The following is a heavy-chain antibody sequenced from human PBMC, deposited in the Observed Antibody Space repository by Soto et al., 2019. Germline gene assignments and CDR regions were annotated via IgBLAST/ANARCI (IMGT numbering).Heavy chain of an antibody. Sequence: QVQLVQSGTEVKKPGSSVRVSCKVSGGSFSDYAITWVRQAPGQGLEWMGGIIPKFPTGEYAKKFQGTVKINADKSTSTVYLEVSSLPHEDTAVYYCARDGVRGGWYYFDLWGQGTQVSVSS. CDR3: ARDGVRGGWYYFDL. D-gene: IGHD6-19*01. CDR2: IIPKFPTG. J-gene: IGHJ4*02. CDR1: GGSFSDYA. V-gene: IGHV1-69*06.